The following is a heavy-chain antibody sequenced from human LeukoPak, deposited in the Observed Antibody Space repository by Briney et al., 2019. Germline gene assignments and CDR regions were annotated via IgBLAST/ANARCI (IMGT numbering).Heavy chain of an antibody. J-gene: IGHJ5*02. D-gene: IGHD5-18*01. Sequence: EASVKVSCKASGYTFTGYYMHWVRQAPGQGLEWMGRINPNSGGTNYAQKFQGRVTMTRDTSISTAYMELSRLRSDDTAVYYCARDVARVYNWFDPWGQGTLVTVSS. CDR3: ARDVARVYNWFDP. CDR2: INPNSGGT. V-gene: IGHV1-2*06. CDR1: GYTFTGYY.